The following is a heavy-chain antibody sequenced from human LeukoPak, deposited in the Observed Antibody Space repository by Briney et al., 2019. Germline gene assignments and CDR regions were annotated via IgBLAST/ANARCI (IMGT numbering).Heavy chain of an antibody. CDR2: ISSSGSTI. CDR1: GFTFSDYY. D-gene: IGHD6-25*01. J-gene: IGHJ3*01. V-gene: IGHV3-11*01. CDR3: ARDWVGSFDAFDV. Sequence: PWGPLRLSCAASGFTFSDYYMSWIRQAPGKGLECVSYISSSGSTIYYADSVKGRFTISRDNAKNSLYLQMNSLRAEDTAVYCCARDWVGSFDAFDVWGQGTMVTVSS.